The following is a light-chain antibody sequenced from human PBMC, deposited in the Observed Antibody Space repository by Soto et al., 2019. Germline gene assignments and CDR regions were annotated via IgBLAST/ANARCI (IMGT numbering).Light chain of an antibody. Sequence: DLVMTQSPLSLPVTPGEPASISCRASQSLLHSNGYNYLDWYLQQPGQSPQLLIYLGSNRASGVTDRFSGSGSCTDFTLKISRVEAEDVGVYYCMQALQTPLTFGGGTKVEIK. CDR3: MQALQTPLT. CDR1: QSLLHSNGYNY. V-gene: IGKV2-28*01. CDR2: LGS. J-gene: IGKJ4*01.